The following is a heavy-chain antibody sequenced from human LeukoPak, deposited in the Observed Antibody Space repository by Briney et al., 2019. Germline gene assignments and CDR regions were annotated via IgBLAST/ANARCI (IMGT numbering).Heavy chain of an antibody. V-gene: IGHV3-74*01. D-gene: IGHD4-11*01. J-gene: IGHJ6*03. CDR3: THTTVHLGYYYYYMDV. CDR1: GFTFSSYW. CDR2: INSDGSST. Sequence: GGSLRLSCAASGFTFSSYWMHWVRQAPGKGLVWVSRINSDGSSTSYADSVKGRFTISRDNAKNTLYLQMNSLRAEDTAVYYCTHTTVHLGYYYYYMDVWGKGTTVTVSS.